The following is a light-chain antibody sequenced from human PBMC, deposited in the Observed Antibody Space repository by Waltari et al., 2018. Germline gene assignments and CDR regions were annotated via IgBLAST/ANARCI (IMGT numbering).Light chain of an antibody. CDR2: DVS. V-gene: IGLV2-11*01. Sequence: QSALTQPRSVSGSPGQSVTISCPGISSDVGGYNYVSWYQQHPGKAPKLMIHDVSRRPGGVPDRFSGSESGNTAALTISGLQAEDETDYYCCSDAGSYTEVVFGGGTKLTVL. CDR3: CSDAGSYTEVV. J-gene: IGLJ2*01. CDR1: SSDVGGYNY.